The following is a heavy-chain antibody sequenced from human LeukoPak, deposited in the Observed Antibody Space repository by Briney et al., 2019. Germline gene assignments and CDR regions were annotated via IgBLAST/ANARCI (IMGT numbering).Heavy chain of an antibody. J-gene: IGHJ6*03. V-gene: IGHV3-7*01. Sequence: GGSLRLSCAAFGFTFSRMSWVRQAPGKGLEWVANIKQDGSEKYYVDSVKGRFTISRDNAKNSLYLQMNSLRAEDTAVYYCARAGVDIVVVPAADLKYYYYMDVWGKGTTVTVSS. CDR3: ARAGVDIVVVPAADLKYYYYMDV. CDR1: GFTFSR. CDR2: IKQDGSEK. D-gene: IGHD2-2*01.